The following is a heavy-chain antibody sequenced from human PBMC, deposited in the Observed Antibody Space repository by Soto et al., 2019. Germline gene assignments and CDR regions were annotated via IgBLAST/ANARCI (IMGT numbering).Heavy chain of an antibody. CDR2: IYYSGST. V-gene: IGHV4-39*01. J-gene: IGHJ1*01. D-gene: IGHD6-13*01. Sequence: PSETLSLTCTVSGGSISSSSYYWGWIRQPPGKGLEWIGSIYYSGSTYYNPSLKSRVTISVDTSKNQFSLKLSSVTAADTAVYYCARHGAAAPRRYFQHWGQGTLVTVSS. CDR3: ARHGAAAPRRYFQH. CDR1: GGSISSSSYY.